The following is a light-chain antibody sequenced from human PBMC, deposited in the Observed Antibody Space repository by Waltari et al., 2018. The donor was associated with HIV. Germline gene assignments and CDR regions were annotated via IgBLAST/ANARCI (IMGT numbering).Light chain of an antibody. V-gene: IGLV3-25*03. CDR1: ALPKQY. CDR3: QSADTNAYVV. CDR2: KDT. Sequence: SYELAQPPSVSASPGQTARIPCSGDALPKQYAYWYQQKPGQAPVLIIYKDTERPSGIPERFSGSSSGTTVTLTISGVQAEDEADYYCQSADTNAYVVFGGGTKLTVL. J-gene: IGLJ2*01.